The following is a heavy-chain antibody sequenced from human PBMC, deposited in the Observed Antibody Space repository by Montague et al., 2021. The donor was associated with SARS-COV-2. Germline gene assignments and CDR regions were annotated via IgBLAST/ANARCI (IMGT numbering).Heavy chain of an antibody. D-gene: IGHD2-8*01. V-gene: IGHV4-59*01. CDR2: IYYSGST. J-gene: IGHJ6*02. CDR3: ARLLRSCTNGVCRTYYYYAMDV. Sequence: SETLSLTCTVSGGSISGYYWSWIRQPPGKGLEWIGYIYYSGSTKYNPFLESRVTVSVDRSKNQVSLKLSSVTAADTAVYYCARLLRSCTNGVCRTYYYYAMDVRGQGTTVIVSS. CDR1: GGSISGYY.